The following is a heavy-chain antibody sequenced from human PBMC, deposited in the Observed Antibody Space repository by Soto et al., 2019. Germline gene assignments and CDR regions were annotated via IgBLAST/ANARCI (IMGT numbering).Heavy chain of an antibody. CDR1: GDSISSFD. V-gene: IGHV4-59*01. Sequence: PSETLSLTCTVSGDSISSFDWTWIRQPPGKGLERDSYIFSSGSTNYNPSLKSRVTISVDTSENQFSLKLTSVTAADTAVYYCARVGYCSSTPCWPIGYFEYWGQGTLVTVSS. CDR2: IFSSGST. CDR3: ARVGYCSSTPCWPIGYFEY. D-gene: IGHD2-2*01. J-gene: IGHJ4*02.